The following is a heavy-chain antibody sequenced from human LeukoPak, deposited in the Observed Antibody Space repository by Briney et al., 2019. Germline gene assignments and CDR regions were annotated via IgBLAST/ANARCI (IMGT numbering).Heavy chain of an antibody. CDR3: AREPAVRGQEDYYYYYYMDV. D-gene: IGHD3-10*01. CDR2: INHSGST. V-gene: IGHV4-34*01. CDR1: GGSFSDHS. J-gene: IGHJ6*03. Sequence: SETMSLTCAVYGGSFSDHSWSWVRQSPEKGLEWIGEINHSGSTNYNPSLKSRLTVSVDTSKNQFSLNLTSVTAADTAVYYCAREPAVRGQEDYYYYYYMDVRGRGTTATVSS.